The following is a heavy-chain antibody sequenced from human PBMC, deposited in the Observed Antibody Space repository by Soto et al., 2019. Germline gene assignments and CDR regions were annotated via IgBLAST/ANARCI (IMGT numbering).Heavy chain of an antibody. Sequence: EVQLVESGGGLVQPGGSLRLSCAASGFRFSSYTMNWVRQAPGKGLEWVSRITSSSSTIYYADSVKGRFTISRDNAKNSLYLQMNSLRAEDTAVYYCASHLATSRNYMDVWGKGTTVTVSS. V-gene: IGHV3-48*01. CDR3: ASHLATSRNYMDV. CDR2: ITSSSSTI. J-gene: IGHJ6*03. CDR1: GFRFSSYT. D-gene: IGHD2-2*01.